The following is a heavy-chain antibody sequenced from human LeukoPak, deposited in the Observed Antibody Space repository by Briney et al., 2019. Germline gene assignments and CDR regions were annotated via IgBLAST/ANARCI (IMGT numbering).Heavy chain of an antibody. CDR3: CRQDLAY. J-gene: IGHJ4*02. V-gene: IGHV3-11*03. Sequence: GGSLRLSCTASGFSFSDNYMSWIRQAPGKGLEWISYISGNSGYTKYADSVKGRFTIYRDNARKSLYLQMNNVTADDTAVYYCCRQDLAYWVQGTLVTVSS. CDR2: ISGNSGYT. CDR1: GFSFSDNY. D-gene: IGHD3-3*01.